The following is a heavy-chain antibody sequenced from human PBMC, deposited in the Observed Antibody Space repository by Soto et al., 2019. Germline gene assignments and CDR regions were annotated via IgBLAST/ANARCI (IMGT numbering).Heavy chain of an antibody. CDR2: INHSGST. CDR1: GGSFSGYY. J-gene: IGHJ4*02. Sequence: SETLSLTCAVYGGSFSGYYWSWIRQPPGKGLEWIGEINHSGSTNYNPSLKSRVTISVDTSKNQFSLKLSSVTAADTAVYYCARVYPASSFGVDYWGQGTLVTVSS. CDR3: ARVYPASSFGVDY. D-gene: IGHD3-10*01. V-gene: IGHV4-34*01.